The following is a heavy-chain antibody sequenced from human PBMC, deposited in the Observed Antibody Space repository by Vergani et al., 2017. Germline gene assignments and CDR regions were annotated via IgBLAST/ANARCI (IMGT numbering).Heavy chain of an antibody. Sequence: QVQLQQWGAGLLKPSETLSLTCAVYAGSFNDYYWSWIRQPPGKGLEWIGEISHRGSTNYNPYLKSRVTISIDTSKNQFSLKLNSVTAADTAVYYCARGGYSSGWYEVNWFDPWGQGTLVTVSS. V-gene: IGHV4-34*01. D-gene: IGHD6-19*01. CDR2: ISHRGST. CDR3: ARGGYSSGWYEVNWFDP. J-gene: IGHJ5*02. CDR1: AGSFNDYY.